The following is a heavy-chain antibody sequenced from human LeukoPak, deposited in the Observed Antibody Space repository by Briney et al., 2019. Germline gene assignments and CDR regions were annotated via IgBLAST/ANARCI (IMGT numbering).Heavy chain of an antibody. J-gene: IGHJ4*02. Sequence: SETLSLTCAVSGGSVNNGRYYWSWIRQPPGKGLEWIGEINHSGSTNYNPSLKSRVTISVDTSKKQFSLKLTSVTAADTAVYYCAKIIADDGFDYWGQGTLVTVSS. D-gene: IGHD2-21*01. CDR3: AKIIADDGFDY. CDR2: INHSGST. V-gene: IGHV4-34*01. CDR1: GGSVNNGRYY.